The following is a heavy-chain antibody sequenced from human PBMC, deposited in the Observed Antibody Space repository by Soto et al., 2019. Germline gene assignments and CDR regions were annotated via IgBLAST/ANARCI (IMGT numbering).Heavy chain of an antibody. CDR2: IIPIFGTA. V-gene: IGHV1-69*13. D-gene: IGHD2-2*01. CDR3: ARGDGVVVPAAMFYYYHYGMDV. CDR1: GGTFSSYA. Sequence: SVKVSCKASGGTFSSYAISWVRQAPGQGLEWMGGIIPIFGTANYAQKFQGRVTITADESTSTAYMELSSLRSEDTAVYYCARGDGVVVPAAMFYYYHYGMDVWGQGTTVTVSS. J-gene: IGHJ6*02.